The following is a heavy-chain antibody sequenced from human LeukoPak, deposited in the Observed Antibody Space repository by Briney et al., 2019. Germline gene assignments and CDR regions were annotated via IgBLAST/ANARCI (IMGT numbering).Heavy chain of an antibody. Sequence: GASVKVSCKASGYTFTSYGISWVRQAPGQGLEWMGGIIPIFGTANYAQKFQGRVTITADESTSTAYMELSSLRSEDTAVYYCARSVVRGVIISPDYYYGMDVWGQGTTVTVSS. J-gene: IGHJ6*02. V-gene: IGHV1-69*13. CDR1: GYTFTSYG. CDR3: ARSVVRGVIISPDYYYGMDV. D-gene: IGHD3-10*01. CDR2: IIPIFGTA.